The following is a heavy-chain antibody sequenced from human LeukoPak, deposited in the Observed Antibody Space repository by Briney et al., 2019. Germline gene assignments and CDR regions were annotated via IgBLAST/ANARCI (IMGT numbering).Heavy chain of an antibody. J-gene: IGHJ4*02. Sequence: KPSETLSPTCTVSGGSISSSSYYWGWIRQPPGKGLEWIGEINHSGSTNYNPSLKSRVTISVDTSKNQFSLKLTSVTAADTAVYYCARGTLKSPTRPRDYWGQGNLVTVSS. CDR2: INHSGST. V-gene: IGHV4-39*07. CDR1: GGSISSSSYY. CDR3: ARGTLKSPTRPRDY.